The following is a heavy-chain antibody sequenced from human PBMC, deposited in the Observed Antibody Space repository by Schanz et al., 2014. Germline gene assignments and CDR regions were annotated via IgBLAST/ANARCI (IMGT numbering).Heavy chain of an antibody. CDR2: INPTTGNP. Sequence: QLVQSGSEFRKPGASVKVSCKASGYIFSSYAIHWVRQAPGQGLEWMGWINPTTGNPGYAQGFTGRFVFSLDTSVSTAYLQISSLKAEDTAVYYCARDGWGYSGYGLNYFDYWGQGTLVTVSS. CDR1: GYIFSSYA. D-gene: IGHD5-12*01. J-gene: IGHJ4*02. CDR3: ARDGWGYSGYGLNYFDY. V-gene: IGHV7-4-1*02.